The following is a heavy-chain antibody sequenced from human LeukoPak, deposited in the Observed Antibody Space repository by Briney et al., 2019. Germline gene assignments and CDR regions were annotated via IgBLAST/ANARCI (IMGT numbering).Heavy chain of an antibody. D-gene: IGHD2-2*02. V-gene: IGHV3-7*01. CDR2: IKQDGNEK. CDR3: ARVWVVLPAAIRD. Sequence: GGSLRLSCAASGFTFSSYAMHWVRQAPGKGLEWVANIKQDGNEKYYVDSVKGRFTISRDNAQNSLYLQMNSLRAEDTAVYYCARVWVVLPAAIRDWGQGTLVTVSS. J-gene: IGHJ4*02. CDR1: GFTFSSYA.